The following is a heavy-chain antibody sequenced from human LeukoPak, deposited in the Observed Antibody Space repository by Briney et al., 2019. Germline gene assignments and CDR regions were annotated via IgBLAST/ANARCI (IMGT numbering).Heavy chain of an antibody. CDR2: TYYRSKWYR. CDR1: GDSVSTNSGA. V-gene: IGHV6-1*01. Sequence: SQTLSLTCVISGDSVSTNSGAWTWIRQSPSRGLEWLGRTYYRSKWYRDYAESVTGRITINPDTSKNQFSLQLNSVTPEDTAVYYRARDGLNGHSSVWYSYFVYWGQGIMVTVSS. CDR3: ARDGLNGHSSVWYSYFVY. J-gene: IGHJ4*02. D-gene: IGHD6-19*01.